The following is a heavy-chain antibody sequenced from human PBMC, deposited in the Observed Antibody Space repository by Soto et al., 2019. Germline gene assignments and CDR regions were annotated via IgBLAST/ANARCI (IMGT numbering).Heavy chain of an antibody. CDR2: ISGSGGST. CDR3: AKDRGMATILSEKLGNWFDP. J-gene: IGHJ5*02. Sequence: GGSLRLSCAASGFTFSSYAMSWVRQAPGKGLEWVSAISGSGGSTYYADSVKGRFTISRDNSKNTLYLQMNSLRAEDTAVYYCAKDRGMATILSEKLGNWFDPWGQGTLVTVSS. V-gene: IGHV3-23*01. CDR1: GFTFSSYA. D-gene: IGHD5-12*01.